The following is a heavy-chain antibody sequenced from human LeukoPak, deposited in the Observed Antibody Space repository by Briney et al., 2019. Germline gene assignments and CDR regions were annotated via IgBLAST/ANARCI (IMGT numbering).Heavy chain of an antibody. V-gene: IGHV4-4*07. D-gene: IGHD3-10*01. CDR2: IYTSGST. CDR3: ARSLPSGGQYWGSGSAYFDY. Sequence: KASETLSLTCTVSGGSISSYYWSWIRQPPGKGLEWIGRIYTSGSTNYNPSLKSRVTMSVDTSKNQFSLKLSSVTAADTAVYYCARSLPSGGQYWGSGSAYFDYWGQGTLVTVSS. J-gene: IGHJ4*02. CDR1: GGSISSYY.